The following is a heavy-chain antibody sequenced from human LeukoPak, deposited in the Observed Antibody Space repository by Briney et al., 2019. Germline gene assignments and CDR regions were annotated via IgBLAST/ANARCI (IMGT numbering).Heavy chain of an antibody. Sequence: ASVKVSCKPSGYTFTRYGISWVRQAPGQGLEWMGWISSSNGDTNYAQKLQGRVSMTTDTSTGTAYMDLRSLRSDDTAVYYCARDSSYYGSSGSIDYWGQGTLVTVSS. CDR1: GYTFTRYG. D-gene: IGHD3-22*01. V-gene: IGHV1-18*01. CDR3: ARDSSYYGSSGSIDY. J-gene: IGHJ4*02. CDR2: ISSSNGDT.